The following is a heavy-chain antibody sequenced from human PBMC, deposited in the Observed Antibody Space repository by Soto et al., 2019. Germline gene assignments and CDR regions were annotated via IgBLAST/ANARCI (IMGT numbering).Heavy chain of an antibody. D-gene: IGHD6-6*01. Sequence: VASVKVSCKASGFSFTGYYIHWLRQAPGQGLEWMGWINAHSGGTEYAQKFQGRVTLTRDTSIATAYLTLTSPTSDDTALYYCAKDLTRQLAYWLDPWGQGTQVTVSS. CDR3: AKDLTRQLAYWLDP. CDR1: GFSFTGYY. J-gene: IGHJ5*02. CDR2: INAHSGGT. V-gene: IGHV1-2*02.